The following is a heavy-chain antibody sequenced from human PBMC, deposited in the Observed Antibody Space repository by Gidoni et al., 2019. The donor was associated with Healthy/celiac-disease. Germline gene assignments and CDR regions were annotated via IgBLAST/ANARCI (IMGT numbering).Heavy chain of an antibody. D-gene: IGHD3-9*01. J-gene: IGHJ5*02. Sequence: EVQLVESGGGVVRPGGSLSLSCAASGFTFDDYGLSWVRQAPGKGLEWVSGINWNGGSTGYADSVKGRFTISRDNAKNSLYLQMNSLRAEDTALYYCARDLPRYDILTGGNWFDPWGQGTLVTVSS. CDR3: ARDLPRYDILTGGNWFDP. V-gene: IGHV3-20*04. CDR2: INWNGGST. CDR1: GFTFDDYG.